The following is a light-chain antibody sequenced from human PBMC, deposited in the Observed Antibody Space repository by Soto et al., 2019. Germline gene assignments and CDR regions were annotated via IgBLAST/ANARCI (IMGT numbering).Light chain of an antibody. J-gene: IGKJ4*01. CDR3: QQYYKWPIT. CDR2: GAS. V-gene: IGKV3-15*01. Sequence: EIVMTQSPATLSVAPGERVTLSCRASQGVSRKLAWYQHKSGQAPRLLISGASTGATGIPARFSGSGSGTEFTLTISSLQSEDCEIYYCQQYYKWPITFGGGTKVDIX. CDR1: QGVSRK.